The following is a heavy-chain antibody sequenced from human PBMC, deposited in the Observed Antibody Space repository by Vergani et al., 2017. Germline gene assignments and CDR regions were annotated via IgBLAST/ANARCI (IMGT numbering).Heavy chain of an antibody. CDR3: ARDHQMAGWDGMDV. CDR1: GFTVSSNY. V-gene: IGHV3-66*02. Sequence: EVQLVESGGGLVQPGGSLRLSCAASGFTVSSNYMSWVRQAPGKGLEWVSVIYSGGSTYYADSVKGRFTISRDNSKNTLYLQINSLRAEETAVYYCARDHQMAGWDGMDVWGQGTTVTVSS. CDR2: IYSGGST. D-gene: IGHD6-19*01. J-gene: IGHJ6*02.